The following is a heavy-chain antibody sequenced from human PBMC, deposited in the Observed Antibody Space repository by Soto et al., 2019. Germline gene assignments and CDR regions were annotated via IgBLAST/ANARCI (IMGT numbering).Heavy chain of an antibody. Sequence: EVQLVESGGDLVQRGGSLRLSCAASGFPFSSYWMHWVRHTPGKGLDWVARISGDGVTTYYADSVTGRFTVSRDNAKNTLSLQISGRRAEDTAVYYWDREYYGLLTGYYTDYWGQGTLVSVSS. J-gene: IGHJ4*02. CDR3: DREYYGLLTGYYTDY. CDR1: GFPFSSYW. V-gene: IGHV3-74*01. D-gene: IGHD3-9*01. CDR2: ISGDGVTT.